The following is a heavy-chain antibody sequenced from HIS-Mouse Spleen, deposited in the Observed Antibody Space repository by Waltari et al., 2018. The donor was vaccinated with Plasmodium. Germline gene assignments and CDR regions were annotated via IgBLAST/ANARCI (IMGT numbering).Heavy chain of an antibody. CDR1: GGSISSSSYY. D-gene: IGHD1-7*01. Sequence: QLQLQESGPGLVTPSETLSLTCTVSGGSISSSSYYWGWIPQPPGKGLEWIGSIYYSGSTYYNPSLKSRVTISVDTSKNQFSLKLSSVTAADTAVYYCARDRITGTSYFDYWGQGTLVTVSS. V-gene: IGHV4-39*07. CDR3: ARDRITGTSYFDY. J-gene: IGHJ4*02. CDR2: IYYSGST.